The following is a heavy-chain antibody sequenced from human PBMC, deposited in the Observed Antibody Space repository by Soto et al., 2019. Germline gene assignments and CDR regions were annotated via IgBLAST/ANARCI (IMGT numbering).Heavy chain of an antibody. CDR3: ARVTRGYDFWSGYYD. CDR2: IYYSGST. J-gene: IGHJ4*02. V-gene: IGHV4-59*01. D-gene: IGHD3-3*01. Sequence: SETLSLTCTVSGGSISSYYWSWIRQPPGKGLEWIGYIYYSGSTNYNPSLKSRVTISVDTSKNQFSLKLSSVTAADTAVYYCARVTRGYDFWSGYYDWGQGTLVTVSS. CDR1: GGSISSYY.